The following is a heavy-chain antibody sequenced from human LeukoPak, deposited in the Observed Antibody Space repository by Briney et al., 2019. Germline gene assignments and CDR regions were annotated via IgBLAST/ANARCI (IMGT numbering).Heavy chain of an antibody. V-gene: IGHV4-59*01. D-gene: IGHD2-2*01. CDR2: IYYSGST. Sequence: SETLSLTCTVSGGSISSYYWSWIRQPPGKGLGWIGYIYYSGSTNYNPSLKSRVTISVDTSKNQFSLKLSSVTAADTAVYYCARVSKEANIVVVPAAHYYFDYWGQGTLVTVSS. CDR1: GGSISSYY. J-gene: IGHJ4*02. CDR3: ARVSKEANIVVVPAAHYYFDY.